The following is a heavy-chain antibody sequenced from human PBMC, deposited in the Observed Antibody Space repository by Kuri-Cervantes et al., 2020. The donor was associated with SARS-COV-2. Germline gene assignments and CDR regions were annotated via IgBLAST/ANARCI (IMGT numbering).Heavy chain of an antibody. CDR2: ISAYNGNT. CDR3: ARDPPTYYYDSSGYVSAFGI. Sequence: ASVKVSCKASGYTFTGYGISWVRQAPGQGLEWMGWISAYNGNTNYAQKLQGRVTMTTDTSTSTAYMELRSLRSDDTAVYYCARDPPTYYYDSSGYVSAFGIWGQGTMVTVSS. CDR1: GYTFTGYG. D-gene: IGHD3-22*01. J-gene: IGHJ3*02. V-gene: IGHV1-18*04.